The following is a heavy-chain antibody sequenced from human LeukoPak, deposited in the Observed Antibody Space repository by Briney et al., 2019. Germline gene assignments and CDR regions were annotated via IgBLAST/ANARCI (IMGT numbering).Heavy chain of an antibody. D-gene: IGHD3-22*01. J-gene: IGHJ4*02. V-gene: IGHV1-8*01. CDR1: GYTFTSYD. CDR3: ARADDYYDSSGYSAHFDY. CDR2: MNPNSGNT. Sequence: ASVKVSCKASGYTFTSYDINWVRQATGQGLEWMGWMNPNSGNTGYAQKFQGRVTMTRDTSTSTVYMELSSLRSEDTAVYYCARADDYYDSSGYSAHFDYWGQGTLVTVSS.